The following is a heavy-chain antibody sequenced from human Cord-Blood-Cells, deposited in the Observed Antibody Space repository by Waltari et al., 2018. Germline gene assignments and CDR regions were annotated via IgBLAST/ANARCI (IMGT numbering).Heavy chain of an antibody. Sequence: QVQLVQSGAEVKKPGSSVKVSCKASVGTFSSYAISWVRQAPGQGLEWMGGIIPIFGTANYAQKFQGRVTITADESTSTAYMELSSLRSEDTAVYYCARKYYDSSGYYYPFDYWGQGTLVTVSS. CDR1: VGTFSSYA. CDR3: ARKYYDSSGYYYPFDY. J-gene: IGHJ4*02. V-gene: IGHV1-69*12. CDR2: IIPIFGTA. D-gene: IGHD3-22*01.